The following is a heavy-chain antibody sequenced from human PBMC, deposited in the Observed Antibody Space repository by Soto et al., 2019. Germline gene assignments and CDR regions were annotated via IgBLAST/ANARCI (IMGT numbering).Heavy chain of an antibody. CDR1: GGTFISYA. CDR3: AGGTYYYDSSGYYLFDY. D-gene: IGHD3-22*01. V-gene: IGHV1-69*01. J-gene: IGHJ4*02. Sequence: QVQLVQSGAEVKKPGSSVKVSCKASGGTFISYAISWVRQAPGQGLEWMGGIIPIFGTANYAQKFQGRVTITADESTSTAYMELSSLRSEDTAVYYCAGGTYYYDSSGYYLFDYWGQGTLVTVSS. CDR2: IIPIFGTA.